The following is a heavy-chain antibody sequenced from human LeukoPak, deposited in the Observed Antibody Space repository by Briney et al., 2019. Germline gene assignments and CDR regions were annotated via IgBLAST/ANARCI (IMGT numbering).Heavy chain of an antibody. CDR2: ITGSGGNT. D-gene: IGHD3-9*01. Sequence: GGSLRLSCAASGFTFSNYAMSWVRQAPGKGLEWVSAITGSGGNTYYADSVKGRFTISRDNSKNTVFLQMNSPRAEDTAVYYCAKWGDYDVLTGYYVSDYWGQGTLVTVSS. CDR3: AKWGDYDVLTGYYVSDY. V-gene: IGHV3-23*01. CDR1: GFTFSNYA. J-gene: IGHJ4*02.